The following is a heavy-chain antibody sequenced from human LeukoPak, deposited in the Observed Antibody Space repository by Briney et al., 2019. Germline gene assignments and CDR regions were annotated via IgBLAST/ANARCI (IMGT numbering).Heavy chain of an antibody. D-gene: IGHD2-15*01. CDR2: IYYSGST. CDR3: ARPEGGY. Sequence: SETLSLTCAVYGGSFSGYYWSWIRQPPGKGLEWIGSIYYSGSTYYNPSLKSRVTISVDTSKNQFSLKLSSVTAADTAVYYCARPEGGYWGQGTLVTVSS. CDR1: GGSFSGYY. J-gene: IGHJ4*02. V-gene: IGHV4-34*01.